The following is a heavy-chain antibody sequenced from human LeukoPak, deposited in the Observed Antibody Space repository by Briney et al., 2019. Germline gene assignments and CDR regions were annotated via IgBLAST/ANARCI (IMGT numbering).Heavy chain of an antibody. J-gene: IGHJ5*02. Sequence: SETLSLTCTVSGASINNYYWSWIRQPPGKGLEWIGYIYYSGSTNYNPSLKSRVTISVDTSKNQFSLKLSSVTAADTAVYYCARGRDGYGDNWFDPWGQGTLVTVSS. V-gene: IGHV4-59*01. CDR3: ARGRDGYGDNWFDP. CDR1: GASINNYY. D-gene: IGHD5-24*01. CDR2: IYYSGST.